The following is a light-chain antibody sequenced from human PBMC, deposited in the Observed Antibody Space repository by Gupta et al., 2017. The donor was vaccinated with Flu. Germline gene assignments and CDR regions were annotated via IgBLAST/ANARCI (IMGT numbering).Light chain of an antibody. V-gene: IGLV1-51*02. CDR3: GTWDSSLSSWV. J-gene: IGLJ3*02. CDR2: ESN. CDR1: SSNIENNY. Sequence: QSVLTQPPSVSAAPGQKVTISCSGSSSNIENNYVSWYQQLPGTAPKLLIYESNKRPSGIPDRFSGSNSDTSATLGIPGLQTWEEADYYCGTWDSSLSSWVFGGGTKLTVL.